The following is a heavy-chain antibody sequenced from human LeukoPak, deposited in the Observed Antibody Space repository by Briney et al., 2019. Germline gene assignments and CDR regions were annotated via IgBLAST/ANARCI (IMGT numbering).Heavy chain of an antibody. D-gene: IGHD2-15*01. J-gene: IGHJ5*02. Sequence: PSETLSPTCTVSGGSISSGDYYWSWIRQPPGKGLEWIGYIYYSGSTYYNPSLKSRVTISVDTSKNQFSLKLSSVTAADTAVYYCAREVVAALNWFDPWGQGTLVTVSS. V-gene: IGHV4-30-4*01. CDR3: AREVVAALNWFDP. CDR1: GGSISSGDYY. CDR2: IYYSGST.